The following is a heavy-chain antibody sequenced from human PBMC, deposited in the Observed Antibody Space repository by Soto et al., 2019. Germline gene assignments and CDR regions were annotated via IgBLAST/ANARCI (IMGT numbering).Heavy chain of an antibody. D-gene: IGHD6-19*01. Sequence: PSETLSLTCTVSGGSISSYYWSWIRQPPGKGLEWIGYIYYSGSTNYNPSLKSRVTISVDTSKNQFSLKLSSVTAADTAVYYCARQQWLVQNAFDIWGQGTMVTVS. CDR2: IYYSGST. CDR3: ARQQWLVQNAFDI. CDR1: GGSISSYY. V-gene: IGHV4-59*01. J-gene: IGHJ3*02.